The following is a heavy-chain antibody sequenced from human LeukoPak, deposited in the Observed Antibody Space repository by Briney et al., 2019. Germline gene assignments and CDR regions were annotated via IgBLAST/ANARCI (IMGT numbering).Heavy chain of an antibody. V-gene: IGHV4-39*07. Sequence: PSETLSLTCTVSGGSISSSSYYWGWIRQPPGKGMEWIGSIYYSGSTYYNPSLKSRVTISVDRSKNQFSLKLSSVTAADTAVYYCARGVATPDLDYYFDYWGQGTLVTVSS. D-gene: IGHD5-12*01. J-gene: IGHJ4*02. CDR2: IYYSGST. CDR3: ARGVATPDLDYYFDY. CDR1: GGSISSSSYY.